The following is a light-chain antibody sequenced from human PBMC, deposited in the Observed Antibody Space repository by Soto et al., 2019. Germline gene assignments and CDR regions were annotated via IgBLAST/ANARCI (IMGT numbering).Light chain of an antibody. CDR1: QSVSSN. CDR2: GAS. Sequence: EIEMTQSPATLSVSPGERATLSCRASQSVSSNLAWYQQKPGQAPRLLIYGASTRATGIPARFSGSGSGTDFTLTISSLQSEDFAVYYCQQYNNWPYTFCQGTKLEIK. CDR3: QQYNNWPYT. J-gene: IGKJ2*01. V-gene: IGKV3-15*01.